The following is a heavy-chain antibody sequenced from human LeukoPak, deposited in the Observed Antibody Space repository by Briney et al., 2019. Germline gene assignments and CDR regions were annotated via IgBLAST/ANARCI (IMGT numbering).Heavy chain of an antibody. V-gene: IGHV4-39*01. CDR2: IFYSGST. CDR1: GGSISSSSYY. J-gene: IGHJ4*02. D-gene: IGHD3-10*01. CDR3: ARGIITMVWGRPYYFDY. Sequence: SETLSLTCTVSGGSISSSSYYWGWIRQPPGKGLEWIGNIFYSGSTYCNPSLKSRVTISVDTSKNQLSLKLSSVTAADTAVYYCARGIITMVWGRPYYFDYWGQGTLVTVSS.